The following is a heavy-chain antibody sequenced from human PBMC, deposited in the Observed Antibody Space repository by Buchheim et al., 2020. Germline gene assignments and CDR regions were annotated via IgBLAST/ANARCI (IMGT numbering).Heavy chain of an antibody. Sequence: QVQLVQSGTEVKKPGASVKVSCKASGYTFTGYYIHWVRQAPGQGLEWMGWINPDSGGTNYAQRFQGRVTMTRDTSITPAYLELSSLTSDDTALYYCARRFGLSSGWFSNFDYWGQGTL. CDR2: INPDSGGT. CDR3: ARRFGLSSGWFSNFDY. V-gene: IGHV1-2*02. CDR1: GYTFTGYY. D-gene: IGHD6-19*01. J-gene: IGHJ4*02.